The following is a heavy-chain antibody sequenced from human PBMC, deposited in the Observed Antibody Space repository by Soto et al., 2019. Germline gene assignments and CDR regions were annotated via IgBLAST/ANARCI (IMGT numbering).Heavy chain of an antibody. CDR1: GDSVSSTSPA. CDR3: AADANNWFDA. J-gene: IGHJ5*02. D-gene: IGHD2-8*01. V-gene: IGHV6-1*01. CDR2: TYYRSKWYN. Sequence: PSQTLSLTCAISGDSVSSTSPAWSWTRQSPSRGLEWLGRTYYRSKWYNDYAVSVKSRITINPDTSKNHFYLHLTYVTPEDTAVYYCAADANNWFDAWGQGTPVTVSS.